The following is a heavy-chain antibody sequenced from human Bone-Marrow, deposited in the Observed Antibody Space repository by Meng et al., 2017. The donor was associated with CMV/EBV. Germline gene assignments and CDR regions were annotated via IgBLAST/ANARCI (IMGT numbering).Heavy chain of an antibody. CDR3: ARHFVRGGAFDI. Sequence: LSLTCAASGFTFSSYAMHWVRQAPGKGLEWVAVISYDGSNKYYADSVKGRFTISRDNSKNTLYLQMNSLRAEDTAVYYCARHFVRGGAFDIWGQGTMVTVSS. D-gene: IGHD3-16*01. V-gene: IGHV3-30*04. J-gene: IGHJ3*02. CDR1: GFTFSSYA. CDR2: ISYDGSNK.